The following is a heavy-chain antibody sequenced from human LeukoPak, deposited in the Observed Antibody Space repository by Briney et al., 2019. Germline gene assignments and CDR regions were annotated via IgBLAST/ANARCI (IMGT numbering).Heavy chain of an antibody. V-gene: IGHV4-34*01. J-gene: IGHJ4*02. CDR1: GGSFSGYY. CDR3: ARVIVGATTGYFDY. D-gene: IGHD1-26*01. Sequence: SETLSLTCAVYGGSFSGYYWSWIRQPPGKGLEWIGEINHSGSTNYNPSLKSRVTISVDTSKNRFSLKLSSVTAADTAVYYCARVIVGATTGYFDYWGQGTLVTVSS. CDR2: INHSGST.